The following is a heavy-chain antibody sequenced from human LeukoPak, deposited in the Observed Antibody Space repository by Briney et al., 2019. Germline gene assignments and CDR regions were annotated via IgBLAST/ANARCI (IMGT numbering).Heavy chain of an antibody. CDR1: GFTFSSYS. D-gene: IGHD3-9*01. CDR2: ISSSGSTI. J-gene: IGHJ6*04. Sequence: PGGSLRLSCAASGFTFSSYSMNWVRQAPGKGLEWVSYISSSGSTIYYADSVKGRFTISRDNAKNSLYLQMNSLRAEDTAVYYCARDSNYDILSGSEALDYYGMDVWGKGTTVTVSS. V-gene: IGHV3-48*04. CDR3: ARDSNYDILSGSEALDYYGMDV.